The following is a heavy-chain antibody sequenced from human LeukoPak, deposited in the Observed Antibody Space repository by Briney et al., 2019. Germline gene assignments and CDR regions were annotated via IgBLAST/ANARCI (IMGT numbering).Heavy chain of an antibody. CDR3: AGLTTGYFYYFDY. Sequence: SQTLSLTCTVSGYSITIGYYWGWIRQPPGTGLEGIGSLYHTGIRYDIPSLKSRVTISVDTSKNQFSLRLTSVTAADTAVYYCAGLTTGYFYYFDYWGQGTLVTVSS. D-gene: IGHD3-9*01. CDR2: LYHTGIR. V-gene: IGHV4-38-2*02. J-gene: IGHJ4*02. CDR1: GYSITIGYY.